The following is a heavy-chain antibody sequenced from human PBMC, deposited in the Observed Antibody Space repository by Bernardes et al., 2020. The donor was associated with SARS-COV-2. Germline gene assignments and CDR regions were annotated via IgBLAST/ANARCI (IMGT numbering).Heavy chain of an antibody. CDR3: PRDRGEVVTLFGVVTGPQYFDF. J-gene: IGHJ4*02. Sequence: LSLTCAVSGDSLSNSFWSWIRQPPGGGLEWIGHISYSGSSDSNPSLKSRVTISVDTSKSQFSLDLRSLSAADTAVYYYPRDRGEVVTLFGVVTGPQYFDFRGKGTLVTGSS. V-gene: IGHV4-59*01. D-gene: IGHD3-3*01. CDR2: ISYSGSS. CDR1: GDSLSNSF.